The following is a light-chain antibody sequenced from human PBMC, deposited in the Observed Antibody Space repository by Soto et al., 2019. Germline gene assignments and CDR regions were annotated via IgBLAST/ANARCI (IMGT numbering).Light chain of an antibody. CDR1: QSINNW. V-gene: IGKV1-5*01. CDR2: DAS. CDR3: QQYSSAYT. J-gene: IGKJ2*01. Sequence: DIQLTQSPSTLSAFVGDRVTITCRASQSINNWLAWYQQKPGEAPQLLIYDASSLEGGVPPRFSGSGSGTEFPLTISSLQPDDFATYYCQQYSSAYTFGQGTKLEIK.